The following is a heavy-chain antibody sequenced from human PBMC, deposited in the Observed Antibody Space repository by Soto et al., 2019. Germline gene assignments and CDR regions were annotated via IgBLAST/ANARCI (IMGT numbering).Heavy chain of an antibody. D-gene: IGHD6-13*01. J-gene: IGHJ5*02. V-gene: IGHV3-48*01. CDR3: ARHPERIAQIGWFDP. CDR1: GFTFSSYS. Sequence: EVQLVESGGGLVQPGGSLRLSCAASGFTFSSYSMNWVRQAPGKGLEWVSYISSSSSTIYYADSVKGRFTISRDNAKNSLYLQMNSLRAEDTAVYYCARHPERIAQIGWFDPGGQVTLVTVSS. CDR2: ISSSSSTI.